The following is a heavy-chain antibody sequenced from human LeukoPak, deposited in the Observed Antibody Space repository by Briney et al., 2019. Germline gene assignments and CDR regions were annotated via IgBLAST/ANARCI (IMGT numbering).Heavy chain of an antibody. CDR3: ARLTGGDMVTTNYFDY. Sequence: GESLKISCKGSGYSFTSYWIGWVRQLPGKGLEWMGIIYPGDSDTRYSPSFQGQVTISADKSISTAYLQWSSLKASDTAMYYCARLTGGDMVTTNYFDYWGQGTLVTVSS. D-gene: IGHD5-12*01. V-gene: IGHV5-51*01. J-gene: IGHJ4*02. CDR2: IYPGDSDT. CDR1: GYSFTSYW.